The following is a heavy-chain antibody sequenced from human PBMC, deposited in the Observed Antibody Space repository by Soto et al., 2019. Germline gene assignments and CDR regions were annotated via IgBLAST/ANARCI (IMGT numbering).Heavy chain of an antibody. CDR1: GFSFACFA. CDR2: ISGSDGKT. J-gene: IGHJ4*02. D-gene: IGHD3-3*01. CDR3: AKWSYLDY. Sequence: GGSLRLSCTISGFSFACFAMTWVRQAPGKGLEWVATISGSDGKTYYADSVKGRFSISRDTSRNTLYLQMNSLRADDTAIYYCAKWSYLDYWGQGTRVTVSS. V-gene: IGHV3-23*01.